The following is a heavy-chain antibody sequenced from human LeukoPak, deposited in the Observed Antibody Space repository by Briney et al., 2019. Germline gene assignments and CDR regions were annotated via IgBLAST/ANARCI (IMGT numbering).Heavy chain of an antibody. V-gene: IGHV3-53*01. CDR3: ARGAGNEGFDY. D-gene: IGHD4-23*01. Sequence: PGGSLRLSCAASGFTVSTNYMTWVRQAPGKGLEWVSVIYNSGSTYYADSVKGRSTISRDNSKNTLYLQMNSLRAEDTAVYYCARGAGNEGFDYWGQGTLVTVSS. CDR2: IYNSGST. CDR1: GFTVSTNY. J-gene: IGHJ4*02.